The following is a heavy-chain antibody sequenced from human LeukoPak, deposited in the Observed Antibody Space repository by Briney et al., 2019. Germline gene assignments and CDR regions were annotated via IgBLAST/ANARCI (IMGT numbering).Heavy chain of an antibody. D-gene: IGHD1-26*01. V-gene: IGHV3-48*02. J-gene: IGHJ4*02. CDR2: ITASGTAM. CDR1: GFSFGSYS. Sequence: GGSLRLSCAASGFSFGSYSMNWVRQAPGKGLEWVSHITASGTAMFYADSVKGRFTISRDNAKNSLYLQMNSLRDEDTAVYYCASSGSYRFDYWGQGTLVTVSS. CDR3: ASSGSYRFDY.